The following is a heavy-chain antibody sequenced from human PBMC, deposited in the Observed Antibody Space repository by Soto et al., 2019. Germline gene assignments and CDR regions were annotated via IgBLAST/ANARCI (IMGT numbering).Heavy chain of an antibody. V-gene: IGHV1-69*13. CDR1: GGTFSSYS. Sequence: SVKVSCKASGGTFSSYSISWVRQAPGQGLEWMGGIIPIFGTANYAQKFQGRVTITADESTSTAYMELSSLRSEDTAVYYCAEGVQVVPTYYYYGMDVWGQGTTVTVSS. J-gene: IGHJ6*02. CDR3: AEGVQVVPTYYYYGMDV. D-gene: IGHD2-8*02. CDR2: IIPIFGTA.